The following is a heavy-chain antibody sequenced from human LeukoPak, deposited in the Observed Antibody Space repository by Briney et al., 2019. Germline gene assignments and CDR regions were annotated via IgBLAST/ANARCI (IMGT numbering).Heavy chain of an antibody. Sequence: GGSLRLSCAASGFSFSSYGMHWVRQARGKGLEWVAVIWYDGSIKYYGDSVKGRFTISRDNSKNTLYLQMNSLSAEDTAVYYCAKSRGYYYEKSGPADYWGQGTLVTVSS. D-gene: IGHD3-22*01. CDR3: AKSRGYYYEKSGPADY. CDR2: IWYDGSIK. J-gene: IGHJ4*02. V-gene: IGHV3-33*06. CDR1: GFSFSSYG.